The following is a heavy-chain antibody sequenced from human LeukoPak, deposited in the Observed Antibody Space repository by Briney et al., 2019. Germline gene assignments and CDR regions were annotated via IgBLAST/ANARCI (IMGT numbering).Heavy chain of an antibody. V-gene: IGHV3-7*03. CDR2: IKQDGSEK. CDR1: GYPYSLYW. Sequence: GGSLRLSCAASGYPYSLYWRSWVRQATGKGLEWVANIKQDGSEKYYVDSVKGRFTISRDNAKNSLYLQMNSLRAEDTAVYYCARVRIDYGSGSYTEYFDYWGQGTLVTVSS. J-gene: IGHJ4*02. CDR3: ARVRIDYGSGSYTEYFDY. D-gene: IGHD3-10*01.